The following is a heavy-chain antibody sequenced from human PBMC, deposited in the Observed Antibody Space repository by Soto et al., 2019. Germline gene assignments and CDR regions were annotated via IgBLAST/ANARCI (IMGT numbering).Heavy chain of an antibody. J-gene: IGHJ6*02. D-gene: IGHD7-27*01. Sequence: SVKVSCKASGGTFSSYAISWVRQAPGQGLEWMGGIIPTFGTANYAQKFQGRVTITADESTSTAYMELSSLISEDTAVYYFARGELGPSVSYYYYGMDVWGQGTTVTVSS. CDR3: ARGELGPSVSYYYYGMDV. CDR1: GGTFSSYA. V-gene: IGHV1-69*13. CDR2: IIPTFGTA.